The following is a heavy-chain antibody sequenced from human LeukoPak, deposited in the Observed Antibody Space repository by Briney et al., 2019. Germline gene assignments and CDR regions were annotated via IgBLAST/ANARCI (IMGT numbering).Heavy chain of an antibody. Sequence: GGSLRLSCAASGFTFSIYSMNWVRQAPGKGLEWVSSISSSSSYIYYADSVKGRFTISRDNAKNSLYLQMNSLRAEDTAVYYCARPKDHCSSTSCYSYYYYYMDVWGKGTTVTVSS. D-gene: IGHD2-2*01. CDR2: ISSSSSYI. J-gene: IGHJ6*03. V-gene: IGHV3-21*01. CDR3: ARPKDHCSSTSCYSYYYYYMDV. CDR1: GFTFSIYS.